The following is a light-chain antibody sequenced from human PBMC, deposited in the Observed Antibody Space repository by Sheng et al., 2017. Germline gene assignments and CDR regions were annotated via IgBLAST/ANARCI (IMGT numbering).Light chain of an antibody. J-gene: IGLJ2*01. CDR1: SSDVGGYPY. CDR2: DVS. CDR3: CSYGGTYNSV. V-gene: IGLV2-14*03. Sequence: QSALTQPASVSGSPGQSITISCTGTSSDVGGYPYVSWYQHHPGKAPRLMIYDVSNRPSGVSNRFSGSKSGNTASLTISGLQADDEADYYCCSYGGTYNSVFGGGTRLTVL.